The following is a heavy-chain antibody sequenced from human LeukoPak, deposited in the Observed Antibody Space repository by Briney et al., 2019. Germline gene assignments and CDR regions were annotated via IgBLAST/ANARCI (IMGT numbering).Heavy chain of an antibody. Sequence: GRSLRLSCAASGFTFSAYGMHWVRQAPGKGLEYVSAISSNGGSTYYANSVKGRFTISRDNSKNTLYLQMGSLRAEDMAVYYCARVTAAGTLPDYWGQGTLVTVSS. CDR2: ISSNGGST. J-gene: IGHJ4*02. V-gene: IGHV3-64*01. CDR1: GFTFSAYG. D-gene: IGHD6-13*01. CDR3: ARVTAAGTLPDY.